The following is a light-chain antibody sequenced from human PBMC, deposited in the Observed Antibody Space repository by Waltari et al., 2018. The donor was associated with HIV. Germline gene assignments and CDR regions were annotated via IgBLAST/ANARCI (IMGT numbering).Light chain of an antibody. J-gene: IGLJ3*02. CDR2: RND. Sequence: QSVLTQPPSASGAPGQRVTISCSGSRSNIGSNFVYWYQQLPGTAPKLVIYRNDQRPSGVPDRFSGSKSGTSASLAISGLRSEDEADYYCAAWDDSLSGVVFGGGTNLTVL. CDR1: RSNIGSNF. V-gene: IGLV1-47*01. CDR3: AAWDDSLSGVV.